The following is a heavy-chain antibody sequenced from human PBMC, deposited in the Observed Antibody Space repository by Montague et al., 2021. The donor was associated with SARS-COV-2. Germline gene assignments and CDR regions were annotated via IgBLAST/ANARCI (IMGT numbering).Heavy chain of an antibody. V-gene: IGHV4-39*07. CDR1: GGSISSSSYY. CDR2: IYYSGST. J-gene: IGHJ6*02. Sequence: SETLSLTCTVSGGSISSSSYYWSWIRQPPGKGLEWIGSIYYSGSTLYNPSLKSRDTISVDTSKNQFSRKLSSVTAADTAVYYCARDLAGYYGSGSYGGMDVWGQGNTVTVS. D-gene: IGHD3-10*01. CDR3: ARDLAGYYGSGSYGGMDV.